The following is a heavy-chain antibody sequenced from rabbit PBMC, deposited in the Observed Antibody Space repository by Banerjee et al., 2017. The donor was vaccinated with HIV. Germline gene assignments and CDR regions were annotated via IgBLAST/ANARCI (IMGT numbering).Heavy chain of an antibody. J-gene: IGHJ4*01. V-gene: IGHV1S45*01. CDR1: GFSFSNKYV. CDR3: ARDLAGVIGWNFGL. D-gene: IGHD4-1*01. Sequence: QEQLVEYGGDLVKPGASLTLTCKASGFSFSNKYVMCWVRQAPGKGLEWIACIYGGSHGNHYYASWAKGRFTISKTSSTTVTLQMTSLTAADTATYFCARDLAGVIGWNFGLWGPGTLVTVS. CDR2: IYGGSHGNH.